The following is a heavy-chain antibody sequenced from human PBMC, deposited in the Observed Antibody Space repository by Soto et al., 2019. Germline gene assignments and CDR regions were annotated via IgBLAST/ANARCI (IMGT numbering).Heavy chain of an antibody. D-gene: IGHD3-22*01. V-gene: IGHV3-7*01. CDR2: IKQDGSKK. CDR1: GFTFSIYG. Sequence: GGSLRLSCAASGFTFSIYGMHWVRQAPGKGLEWLANIKQDGSKKYYVDSVKGRFTISRDNAKNSLYVQMSSLRAEDTAVYYCARLRYYDSSGSLLGFDPWGQGTLVTVSS. J-gene: IGHJ5*02. CDR3: ARLRYYDSSGSLLGFDP.